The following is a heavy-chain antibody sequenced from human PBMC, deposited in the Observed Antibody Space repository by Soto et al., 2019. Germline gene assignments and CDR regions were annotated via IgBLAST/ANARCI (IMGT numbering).Heavy chain of an antibody. D-gene: IGHD6-13*01. V-gene: IGHV1-18*01. J-gene: IGHJ6*02. CDR3: AREIAAAGLSDYYYGMDV. CDR1: GYTFTSYG. Sequence: ASVKVSCKASGYTFTSYGIGWVRQAPGQGLEWMGWISAYNGNTNYAQNLQGRVTMTTDTSTSTAYMELRSLRSDDTAVYYCAREIAAAGLSDYYYGMDVWGQGTTVTVSS. CDR2: ISAYNGNT.